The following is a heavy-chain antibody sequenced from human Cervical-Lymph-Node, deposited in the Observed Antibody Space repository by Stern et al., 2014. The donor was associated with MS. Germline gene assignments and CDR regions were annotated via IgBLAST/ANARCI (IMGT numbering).Heavy chain of an antibody. CDR2: IVSDGSRE. Sequence: QVQLVQSCGCVVQPGTSLRLSCAGSGFTFSNYAMHWVRQAPCKGLEWVAVIVSDGSREEYGDSVQGRFAISRDNSKSTVYLQMSSLRSDDTAVYYCARDRDTTGWTLGAHWGQGTLVTVSS. CDR3: ARDRDTTGWTLGAH. V-gene: IGHV3-30*03. J-gene: IGHJ4*02. CDR1: GFTFSNYA. D-gene: IGHD2/OR15-2a*01.